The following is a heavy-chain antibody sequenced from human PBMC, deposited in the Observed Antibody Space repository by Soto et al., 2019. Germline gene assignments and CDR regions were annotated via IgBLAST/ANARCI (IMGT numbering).Heavy chain of an antibody. D-gene: IGHD2-2*01. CDR3: VGVGCSASCFSDWFDP. V-gene: IGHV3-11*01. J-gene: IGHJ5*02. CDR1: GFTFSDYY. Sequence: LRLSCAASGFTFSDYYMHWIRQAPGKGLEWVSYISGSGDTIHYADSVQGRFTISRDNAKSSLYLQMSSLRAEDTAVYYCVGVGCSASCFSDWFDPWGQGTLVTVSS. CDR2: ISGSGDTI.